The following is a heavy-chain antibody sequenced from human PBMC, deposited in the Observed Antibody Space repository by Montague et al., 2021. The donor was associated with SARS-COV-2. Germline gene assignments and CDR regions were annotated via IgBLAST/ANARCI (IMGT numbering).Heavy chain of an antibody. Sequence: SETLSLTCGVSGGSINSYYWSWIRQPAGKGLEWIGRIYTSGRTNHSPSLKSRVTISVDTSRNHLSLKPTSVTAADTAVYYCARDSGTSGWGYWYHGLDVWGQGTTVIVSS. V-gene: IGHV4-4*07. J-gene: IGHJ6*02. CDR1: GGSINSYY. CDR2: IYTSGRT. D-gene: IGHD6-19*01. CDR3: ARDSGTSGWGYWYHGLDV.